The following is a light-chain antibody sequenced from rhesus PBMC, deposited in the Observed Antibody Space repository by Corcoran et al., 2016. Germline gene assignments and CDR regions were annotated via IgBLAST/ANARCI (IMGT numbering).Light chain of an antibody. J-gene: IGKJ4*01. CDR1: QSVSSN. CDR2: GAT. Sequence: EIVMTQSPATLSLSPGERATLSCRASQSVSSNLAWYQEKPGQAPRLVISGATSRAPGIADRFRGSGSGKDFTLTISSLEPEDVAVYYCLQHSNWPLTFGGGTKVELK. V-gene: IGKV3-24*01. CDR3: LQHSNWPLT.